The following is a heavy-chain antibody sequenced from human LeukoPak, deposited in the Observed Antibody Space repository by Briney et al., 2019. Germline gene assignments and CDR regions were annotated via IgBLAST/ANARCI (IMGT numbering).Heavy chain of an antibody. V-gene: IGHV3-21*04. D-gene: IGHD3-10*01. J-gene: IGHJ4*02. CDR1: GFTLSTYT. Sequence: KPGGSLRLSCAASGFTLSTYTMNWVRQAPGKGLEWVSSISSSSNYIYYADSVKGRFTISRDDAKNSLSLQMNTLRAEDTAVYYCASLWFGDSDYWGQGNLVTVSS. CDR2: ISSSSNYI. CDR3: ASLWFGDSDY.